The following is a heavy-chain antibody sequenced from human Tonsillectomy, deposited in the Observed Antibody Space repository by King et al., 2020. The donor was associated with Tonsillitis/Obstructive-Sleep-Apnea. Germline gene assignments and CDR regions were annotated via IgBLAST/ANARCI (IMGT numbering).Heavy chain of an antibody. CDR1: GFTFGDYS. Sequence: VQLVESGGGLEQPGRSLRLSCEGSGFTFGDYSMTWVRQAPGRGLEWVGLIRSKAYGGTTEYAASVKGRFTMSRDDSKSTAYLQMNSLKIEDTAVYYCTRTPYVWGSDRYYYGLDVWGQGTTVTVPS. CDR3: TRTPYVWGSDRYYYGLDV. CDR2: IRSKAYGGTT. J-gene: IGHJ6*02. D-gene: IGHD3-16*02. V-gene: IGHV3-49*04.